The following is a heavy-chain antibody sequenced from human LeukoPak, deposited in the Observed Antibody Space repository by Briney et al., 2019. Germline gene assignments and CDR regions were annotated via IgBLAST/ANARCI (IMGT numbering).Heavy chain of an antibody. J-gene: IGHJ4*02. D-gene: IGHD1-26*01. CDR2: INPSGDST. V-gene: IGHV1-46*01. CDR3: ARRYSGSYGGLDY. CDR1: GYTFTSYY. Sequence: ASVKVSCKASGYTFTSYYMHWVRQAPGQGLEWMGIINPSGDSTNYAQKFQGRVTMTRDTSTSTVYMELSSLRSEDTAIYYSARRYSGSYGGLDYWGQGTLVTVSS.